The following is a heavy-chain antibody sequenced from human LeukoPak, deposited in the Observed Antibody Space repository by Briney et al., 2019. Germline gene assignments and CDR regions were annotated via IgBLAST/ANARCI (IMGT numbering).Heavy chain of an antibody. J-gene: IGHJ4*02. Sequence: SETLSLTCTVSGDSIRSYYWNWIRQSPEKGLEWIGYVYYSGTTNYSPSLKSRVTISVDTSKNQFSLKLDSVTAADTAVYYCATSYYDYDRWDYWGQGVLATVSS. CDR2: VYYSGTT. CDR3: ATSYYDYDRWDY. D-gene: IGHD3-16*01. V-gene: IGHV4-59*13. CDR1: GDSIRSYY.